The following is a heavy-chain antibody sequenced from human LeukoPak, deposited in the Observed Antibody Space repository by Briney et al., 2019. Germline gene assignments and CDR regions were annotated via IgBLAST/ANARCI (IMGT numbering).Heavy chain of an antibody. D-gene: IGHD5-12*01. V-gene: IGHV3-48*03. CDR2: ISPDGTTT. CDR1: GFSLSSHE. J-gene: IGHJ3*01. CDR3: ARDRYDGGDAFDV. Sequence: GGSLRLSCVASGFSLSSHEMSWLRQAPGKGLEWVSYISPDGTTTFYADSVKGRFTISRDNAENSLYVQMNSLRADDTAIYYCARDRYDGGDAFDVWGQGTMVTVPS.